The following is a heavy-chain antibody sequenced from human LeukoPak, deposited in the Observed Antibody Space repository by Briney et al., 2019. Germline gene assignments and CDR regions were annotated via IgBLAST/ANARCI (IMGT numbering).Heavy chain of an antibody. D-gene: IGHD7-27*01. CDR2: FRNKANSYTT. J-gene: IGHJ4*02. Sequence: SGGSLRLSCAASGFTFSDHCMDWVRQAPGKGLEWVGRFRNKANSYTTEYAPSVRGRFTISRDDSKNSLFLQMNSLKTEDTAVYYCVRTISGDPRYFDYWGQGILVTVSS. CDR1: GFTFSDHC. V-gene: IGHV3-72*01. CDR3: VRTISGDPRYFDY.